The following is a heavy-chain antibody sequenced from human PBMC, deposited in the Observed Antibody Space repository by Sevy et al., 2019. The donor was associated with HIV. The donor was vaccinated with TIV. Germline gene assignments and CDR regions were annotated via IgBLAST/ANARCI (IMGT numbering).Heavy chain of an antibody. CDR3: AKDYMLNLWRGYFDS. J-gene: IGHJ4*02. CDR2: ISGSGETT. D-gene: IGHD3-3*01. Sequence: GGSLRLYCAASGLTFNSHAMSWVRQPPGRGLEWVSAISGSGETTVYADSVRGRFTISRDNSKNTLFLVMNSLRAEETAVYYCAKDYMLNLWRGYFDSWGQGTLVTVSS. CDR1: GLTFNSHA. V-gene: IGHV3-23*01.